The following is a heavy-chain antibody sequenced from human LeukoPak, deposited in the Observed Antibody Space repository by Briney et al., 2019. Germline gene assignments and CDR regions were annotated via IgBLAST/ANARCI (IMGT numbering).Heavy chain of an antibody. D-gene: IGHD1-7*01. CDR3: TREDFWNYVV. CDR1: GFTFSNAW. Sequence: GGSLRLSCAASGFTFSNAWMSWVRQAPGKGLEWVGRIKSKTDGGTTDYAAPVKGRFTISRDDSKNKLYIQMNSLRTDDTAVYYCTREDFWNYVVWGQGTLVSVSS. V-gene: IGHV3-15*01. J-gene: IGHJ4*02. CDR2: IKSKTDGGTT.